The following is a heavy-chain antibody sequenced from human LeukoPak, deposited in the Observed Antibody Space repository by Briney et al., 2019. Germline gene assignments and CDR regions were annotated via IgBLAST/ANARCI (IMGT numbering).Heavy chain of an antibody. CDR2: IAGGGGST. J-gene: IGHJ4*02. Sequence: GGSLRLSCAASGFTFSSYPMSWVRQAPGKGLEWFSAIAGGGGSTYYADSVKGRFTISRDDSKNTLYLQVNSLRAEDTAVYYCAKGPDKGALDYWGQGTLVTVSS. V-gene: IGHV3-23*01. CDR3: AKGPDKGALDY. CDR1: GFTFSSYP.